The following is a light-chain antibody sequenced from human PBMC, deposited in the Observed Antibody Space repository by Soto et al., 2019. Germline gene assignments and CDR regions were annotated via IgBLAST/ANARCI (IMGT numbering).Light chain of an antibody. CDR1: QTVSNNY. Sequence: EIVLTQSPGTLSLSPGERATLSCRASQTVSNNYLAWYQQKPGQAPRLLIYGASSRAPGIPDRFRGSGSGTDFTLTISRLEPEDFAVYFCQQYGSSWWTFGQGTKVEIK. CDR3: QQYGSSWWT. V-gene: IGKV3-20*01. CDR2: GAS. J-gene: IGKJ1*01.